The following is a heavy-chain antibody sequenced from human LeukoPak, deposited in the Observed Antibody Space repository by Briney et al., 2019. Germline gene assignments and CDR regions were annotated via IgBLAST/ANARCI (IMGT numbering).Heavy chain of an antibody. Sequence: GRSLRLSCAASGFTFSSYAMHWVRPAPGKGLEWVAVISYDGSNKYYADSVKGRFTISRDNSKNTLYLQMNSLRAEDTAVYYRARDPGEIPDIWGQGTMVTVSS. V-gene: IGHV3-30-3*01. J-gene: IGHJ3*02. CDR3: ARDPGEIPDI. CDR2: ISYDGSNK. CDR1: GFTFSSYA. D-gene: IGHD3-16*01.